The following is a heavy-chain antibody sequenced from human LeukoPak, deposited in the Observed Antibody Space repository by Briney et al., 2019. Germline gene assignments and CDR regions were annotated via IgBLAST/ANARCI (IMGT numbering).Heavy chain of an antibody. J-gene: IGHJ6*02. D-gene: IGHD3-10*01. CDR1: GFTFSNYA. Sequence: GGSLRLSCAAAGFTFSNYAMTWVRQAPGKGLEWVSSISGSGGSTYYADSVKGRFTISRDNSKNTLYLQMNSLRAEDTAFYYCARDQGDYGSVSYSNYGLDVWGQGTTVTVSS. CDR3: ARDQGDYGSVSYSNYGLDV. CDR2: ISGSGGST. V-gene: IGHV3-23*01.